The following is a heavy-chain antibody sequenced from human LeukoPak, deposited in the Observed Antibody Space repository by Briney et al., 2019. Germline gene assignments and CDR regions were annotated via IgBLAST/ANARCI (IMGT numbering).Heavy chain of an antibody. Sequence: GASVKVSCKASGYTFTSYGISWVRQAPGQGLEWMGWISAYNGNTNYAQKLQGRVTMTTDTSTSTAYMELRSLRSDDTAVYYCARNYYYGSGISFSYMDVWGEGTTVTISS. J-gene: IGHJ6*03. D-gene: IGHD3-10*01. CDR3: ARNYYYGSGISFSYMDV. CDR2: ISAYNGNT. CDR1: GYTFTSYG. V-gene: IGHV1-18*01.